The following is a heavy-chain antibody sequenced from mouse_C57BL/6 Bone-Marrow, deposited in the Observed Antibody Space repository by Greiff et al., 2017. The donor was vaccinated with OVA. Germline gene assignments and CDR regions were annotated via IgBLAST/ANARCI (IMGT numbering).Heavy chain of an antibody. V-gene: IGHV1-5*01. CDR2: IYPGNSDT. CDR1: GYTFTSYW. CDR3: TKTDDGYYWDPSYFDY. Sequence: EVQLQESGTVLARPGASVKMSCKTSGYTFTSYWMHWVKQRPGQGLEWIGAIYPGNSDTSYNQKFKGKAKLTAVTSASTAYMELSSLTNEDSAVYYCTKTDDGYYWDPSYFDYWGQGTTLTVSS. D-gene: IGHD2-3*01. J-gene: IGHJ2*01.